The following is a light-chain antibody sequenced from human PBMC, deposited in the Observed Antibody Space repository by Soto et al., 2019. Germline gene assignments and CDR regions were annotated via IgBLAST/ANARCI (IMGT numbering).Light chain of an antibody. CDR3: QAWDSSIV. CDR2: QDS. Sequence: ELTQPPSVSVSPGQTASITCSGDTLGDKYACWYQQKPGQSPVLVIYQDSKRPSGIPERFSGSNSGNTATLTISGTQAMDEADYYCQAWDSSIVFGGGTKLTVL. J-gene: IGLJ2*01. V-gene: IGLV3-1*01. CDR1: TLGDKY.